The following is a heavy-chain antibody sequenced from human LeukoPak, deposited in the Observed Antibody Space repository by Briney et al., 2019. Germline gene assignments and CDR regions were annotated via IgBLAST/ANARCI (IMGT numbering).Heavy chain of an antibody. CDR2: ISAYSGNT. CDR1: GYTFTSYG. CDR3: ARTDYYDSGGYYYFDY. D-gene: IGHD3-22*01. J-gene: IGHJ4*02. Sequence: ASVKVSCKASGYTFTSYGISLVREAPGQGLEWMGGISAYSGNTNYAQKLQGRVTMTTYTSTSTDYMEMRSLRSDDPAVYYCARTDYYDSGGYYYFDYWGQGTLVTVSS. V-gene: IGHV1-18*01.